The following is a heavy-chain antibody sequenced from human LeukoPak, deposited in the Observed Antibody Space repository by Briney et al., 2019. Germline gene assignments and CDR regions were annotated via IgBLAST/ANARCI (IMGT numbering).Heavy chain of an antibody. D-gene: IGHD3-22*01. CDR3: AMGDSSGYYYGTFVDY. CDR2: IYYSGST. Sequence: SETLSLTCTVSGGSISSGGYYWSWIRQHPGKGLEWIGYIYYSGSTYYNPSLKSRVTISVDTSKNQFSLRLSSVTAADTAVYYCAMGDSSGYYYGTFVDYWGQGTLVTVSS. V-gene: IGHV4-30-4*08. J-gene: IGHJ4*02. CDR1: GGSISSGGYY.